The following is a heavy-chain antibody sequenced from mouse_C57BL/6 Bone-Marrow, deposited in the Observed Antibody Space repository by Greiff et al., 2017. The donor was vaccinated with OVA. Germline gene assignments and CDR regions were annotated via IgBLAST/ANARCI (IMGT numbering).Heavy chain of an antibody. CDR2: ISSGGSYT. CDR3: ARHMYH. CDR1: GFTFSSYG. V-gene: IGHV5-6*01. D-gene: IGHD5-1*01. Sequence: EVKLVESGGDLVKPGGSLKLSCAASGFTFSSYGMSWVRQTPDKRLEWVATISSGGSYTSYPDSVKGRFTISRDNAKNTLYLQISSLKSEDTAMYYCARHMYHWGQGTLVTVSA. J-gene: IGHJ3*01.